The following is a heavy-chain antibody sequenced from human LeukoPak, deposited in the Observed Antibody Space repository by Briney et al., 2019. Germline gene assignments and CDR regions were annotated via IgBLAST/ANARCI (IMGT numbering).Heavy chain of an antibody. CDR2: IYPGDSDT. V-gene: IGHV5-51*01. CDR3: ARERPYYDFLSGYPFDY. Sequence: GESLKISCKGSGYSFTSYWIGWVRQMPGKGLEWMGIIYPGDSDTRYSPSFQGQVTISADKSISTAYLQWSSLKASDTAMYYCARERPYYDFLSGYPFDYWGQGAQVTVSS. J-gene: IGHJ4*02. CDR1: GYSFTSYW. D-gene: IGHD3-3*01.